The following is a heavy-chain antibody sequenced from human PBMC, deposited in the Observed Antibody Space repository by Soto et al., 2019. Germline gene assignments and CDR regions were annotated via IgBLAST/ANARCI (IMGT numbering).Heavy chain of an antibody. CDR1: GYTFTGYY. CDR3: ARGLTPSSGWYVGAFDI. V-gene: IGHV1-2*04. D-gene: IGHD6-19*01. J-gene: IGHJ3*02. Sequence: ASVKVSCKASGYTFTGYYMHWVRQAPGQGLEWMGWINPNSGGTNYAQKFQGWVTMTRDTSISTAYMELSRLRSDDTAVYYCARGLTPSSGWYVGAFDIWGQGTMVTVSS. CDR2: INPNSGGT.